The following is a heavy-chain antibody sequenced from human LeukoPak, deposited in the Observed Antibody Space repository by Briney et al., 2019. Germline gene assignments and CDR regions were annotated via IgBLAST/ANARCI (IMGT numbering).Heavy chain of an antibody. CDR1: GFTFSSYS. D-gene: IGHD2-15*01. J-gene: IGHJ4*02. CDR2: ISSSSSTI. Sequence: GGSLRLSCAASGFTFSSYSMNWVRQAPGKGLEWVSSISSSSSTIYYADSVKGRFTISRDNAKNSLYLQMNSLRAEDTAVYYCARSPCSGGSCYYLDRAFDYWGQGTLVTVSS. V-gene: IGHV3-48*04. CDR3: ARSPCSGGSCYYLDRAFDY.